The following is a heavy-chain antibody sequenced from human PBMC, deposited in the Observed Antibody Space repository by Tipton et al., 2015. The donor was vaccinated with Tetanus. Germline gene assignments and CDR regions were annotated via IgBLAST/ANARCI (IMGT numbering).Heavy chain of an antibody. J-gene: IGHJ4*02. Sequence: SLRLSCVASGFSFSNYEMNWVRQAPGKGLEWVSYISGSGSTISYVDSVKGRFTISRDNAKNSLYLQMKSLRAEDTAFCYCVRVLRDGDKHDIVDNRGQGTQVAVSS. V-gene: IGHV3-48*03. CDR3: VRVLRDGDKHDIVDN. CDR2: ISGSGSTI. CDR1: GFSFSNYE. D-gene: IGHD5-24*01.